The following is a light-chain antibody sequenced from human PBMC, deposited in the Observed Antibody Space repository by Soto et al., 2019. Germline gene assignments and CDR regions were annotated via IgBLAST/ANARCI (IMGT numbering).Light chain of an antibody. CDR1: TSDVGAYKY. V-gene: IGLV2-14*03. J-gene: IGLJ2*01. Sequence: QSSLTQPASVSGSPGQSITISCTGTTSDVGAYKYVSWYQQHADKAPKLLIYDVSSRSSGISDRFSGSKSGNTASLTIIGLQAEDEADYYCSSYAGTSIPYVVFGGGTKLTVL. CDR3: SSYAGTSIPYVV. CDR2: DVS.